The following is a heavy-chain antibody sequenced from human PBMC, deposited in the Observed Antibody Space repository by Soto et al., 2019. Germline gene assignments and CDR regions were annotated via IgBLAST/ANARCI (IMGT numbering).Heavy chain of an antibody. V-gene: IGHV3-7*04. CDR3: AWGEYYYDSSGYYFDD. CDR1: GFTFSSYW. J-gene: IGHJ4*02. CDR2: IKQDGSEK. Sequence: GGSLRLSCAASGFTFSSYWMSWVRQAPGKGLEWVANIKQDGSEKYYVDSVKGRFTISRDNAKNSLYLQMNSLRAEDTAVYYCAWGEYYYDSSGYYFDDWGQGTLVTVSS. D-gene: IGHD3-22*01.